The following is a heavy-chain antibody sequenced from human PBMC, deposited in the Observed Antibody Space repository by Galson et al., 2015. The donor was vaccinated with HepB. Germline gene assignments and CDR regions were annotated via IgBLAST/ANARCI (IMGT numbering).Heavy chain of an antibody. V-gene: IGHV3-48*02. CDR2: VSSSSSTI. CDR1: GFTFSSYS. CDR3: ARSSWFGELCCY. J-gene: IGHJ4*02. Sequence: SLRLSCAASGFTFSSYSMNWVRQAPGKGLEWVSYVSSSSSTIYYADSVKGRFTISRDNAKNSLYLQMNSLRDEDTAVYYCARSSWFGELCCYWGQGTLVTVSS. D-gene: IGHD3-10*01.